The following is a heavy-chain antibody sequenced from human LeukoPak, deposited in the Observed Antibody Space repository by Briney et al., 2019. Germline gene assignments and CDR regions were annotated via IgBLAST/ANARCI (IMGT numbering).Heavy chain of an antibody. CDR1: GYIFTSYW. D-gene: IGHD3-10*01. V-gene: IGHV5-51*01. J-gene: IGHJ6*02. CDR3: ARRGSNYGMDV. Sequence: GESLKISCKGSGYIFTSYWIDWVRQMPEKGLEWMGSIYPGDSDTRYSPSFEGQVTISADKSSSTAYLQWSSLKASDTAMYFCARRGSNYGMDVWGQGTTVTVSS. CDR2: IYPGDSDT.